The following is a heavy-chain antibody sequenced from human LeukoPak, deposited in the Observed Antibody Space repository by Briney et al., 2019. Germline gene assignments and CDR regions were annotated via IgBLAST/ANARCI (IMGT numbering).Heavy chain of an antibody. CDR3: ARLRDSSGYYPPYFDY. V-gene: IGHV4-39*01. D-gene: IGHD3-22*01. CDR1: GGSISSYY. J-gene: IGHJ4*02. Sequence: SETLTLTCTVSGGSISSYYWGWIRQPPGKGLEWIGSIYYSGSTYYNPSLKSRVTISVDTSKNQFSLKLSSVTAADTAVYYCARLRDSSGYYPPYFDYWGQGTLVTVSS. CDR2: IYYSGST.